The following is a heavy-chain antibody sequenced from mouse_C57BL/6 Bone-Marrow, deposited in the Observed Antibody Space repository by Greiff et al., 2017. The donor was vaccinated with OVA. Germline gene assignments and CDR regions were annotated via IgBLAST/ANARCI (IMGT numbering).Heavy chain of an antibody. CDR2: IDPENGDT. D-gene: IGHD2-3*01. CDR3: TPYDGYYEAMDY. V-gene: IGHV14-4*01. Sequence: EVQLQQSGAELVRPGALVKLSCTASGFNIKDDYMHWVKQRPEQGLEWIGWIDPENGDTEYASKFQGKATITADTSSNTAYLQLSSLTSEDTAVYYCTPYDGYYEAMDYWGQGTSVTVSS. CDR1: GFNIKDDY. J-gene: IGHJ4*01.